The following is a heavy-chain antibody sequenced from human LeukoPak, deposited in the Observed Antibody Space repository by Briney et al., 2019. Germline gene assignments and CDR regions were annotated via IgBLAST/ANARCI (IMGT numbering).Heavy chain of an antibody. Sequence: GGSLRLSCAASGFTFSSYSMNWVRQAPGKGLEWVSSISSSSSYIYYADSVKGRFTISRDNAKNSLYLQMNSLRAEDTAVYYCARGRTGTGGEDCWGQGTLVTVSS. CDR3: ARGRTGTGGEDC. V-gene: IGHV3-21*04. CDR1: GFTFSSYS. D-gene: IGHD1-1*01. J-gene: IGHJ4*02. CDR2: ISSSSSYI.